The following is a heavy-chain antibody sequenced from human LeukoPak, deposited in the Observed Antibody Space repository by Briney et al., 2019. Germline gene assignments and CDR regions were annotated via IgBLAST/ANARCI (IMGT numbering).Heavy chain of an antibody. CDR2: ISAYNGNT. Sequence: ASVKVSCKASGYTFTSYGISWVRQAPGQGLEWMGWISAYNGNTNYAQKLQGRVTMATDTSTSTVYMELSSLRSDDTAVYYCARDQDTAMVSLFDPWGQGTLVTVSS. CDR1: GYTFTSYG. J-gene: IGHJ5*02. V-gene: IGHV1-18*01. CDR3: ARDQDTAMVSLFDP. D-gene: IGHD5-18*01.